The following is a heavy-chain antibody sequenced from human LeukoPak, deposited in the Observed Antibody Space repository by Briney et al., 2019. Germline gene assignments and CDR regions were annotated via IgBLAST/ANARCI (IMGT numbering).Heavy chain of an antibody. CDR2: ISGSGGST. D-gene: IGHD1-26*01. Sequence: GGSLRLSCAASGFTFSDYAMSWVRQAPGKGLERVSAISGSGGSTYYADSVKGRFTISRDNSKNTLYLQMNSLRAEDTAVYYCAKSRRGSPYYFDYWGQGTLVTVSS. J-gene: IGHJ4*02. CDR3: AKSRRGSPYYFDY. V-gene: IGHV3-23*01. CDR1: GFTFSDYA.